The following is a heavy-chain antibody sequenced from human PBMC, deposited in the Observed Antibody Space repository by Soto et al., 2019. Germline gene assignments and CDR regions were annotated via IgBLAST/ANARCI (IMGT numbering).Heavy chain of an antibody. D-gene: IGHD4-17*01. CDR3: ARGRHYGYYYYGMDV. Sequence: SVKVSCKASGGTFSSYAISWVRQSPGQGLEWMGGIIPIFGTANYAQKFQGRVTITADESTSTAYMELSSLRSEDTAVYYCARGRHYGYYYYGMDVWGQGTTVTVSS. V-gene: IGHV1-69*13. CDR2: IIPIFGTA. J-gene: IGHJ6*02. CDR1: GGTFSSYA.